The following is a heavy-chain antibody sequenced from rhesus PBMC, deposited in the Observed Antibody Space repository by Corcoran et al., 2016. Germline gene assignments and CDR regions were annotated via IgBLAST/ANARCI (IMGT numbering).Heavy chain of an antibody. Sequence: QVTLKESGPALVKPTQTLTLTCTFSGFSISTSGLGLGWIRPPPGKALEWLALIYWDDDKYYSTSLKSRLTISKDTSKNQVVLTMTNMDPVDTATYYCARITLRQLSVGYWGQGVLVTVSS. CDR3: ARITLRQLSVGY. CDR1: GFSISTSGLG. D-gene: IGHD6-25*01. V-gene: IGHV2-174*01. J-gene: IGHJ4*01. CDR2: IYWDDDK.